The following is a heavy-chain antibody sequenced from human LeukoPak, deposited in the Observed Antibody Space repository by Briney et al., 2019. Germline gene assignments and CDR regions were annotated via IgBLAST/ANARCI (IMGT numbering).Heavy chain of an antibody. CDR2: IISIFGTA. D-gene: IGHD3-22*01. V-gene: IGHV1-69*13. CDR1: GGTFSSYA. J-gene: IGHJ4*02. Sequence: SVKVSCKASGGTFSSYAISWVRQAPGRGVEWMGGIISIFGTANYAQKFQGRVTITADESTSTDYMELSSLRAEDTAVYYCASDEKNYYNSSGYGMDYWGQGTLVTVSS. CDR3: ASDEKNYYNSSGYGMDY.